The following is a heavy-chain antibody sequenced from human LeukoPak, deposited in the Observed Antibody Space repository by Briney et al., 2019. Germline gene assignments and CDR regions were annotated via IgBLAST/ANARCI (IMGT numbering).Heavy chain of an antibody. Sequence: SETLSLTCAVSGGPFSGYFWSWIRQSSGKGLEWIGEIHNSGTTNYNPSLNSRVTISEDTSKNQFYLNLSSVTAADTAVYYCARRYYYNLGSFPFDFWGQGTLVTVSS. J-gene: IGHJ4*02. V-gene: IGHV4-34*01. CDR2: IHNSGTT. CDR3: ARRYYYNLGSFPFDF. D-gene: IGHD3-10*01. CDR1: GGPFSGYF.